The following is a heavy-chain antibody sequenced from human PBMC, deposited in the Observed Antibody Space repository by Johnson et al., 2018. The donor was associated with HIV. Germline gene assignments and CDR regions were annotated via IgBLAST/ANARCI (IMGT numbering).Heavy chain of an antibody. CDR2: ISGGGGGT. J-gene: IGHJ3*02. CDR1: GFTFSSYA. V-gene: IGHV3-23*04. Sequence: EQLVESGGGVVRPGRSLRLSCAASGFTFSSYAMTWVRQAPGKGLEWVSGISGGGGGTYYGDSVKGRFTISRDNSRNTLFLQMNSLRAEDTAVYYFAKVPRVVVIPLDAFDIWGKGTMVTVYS. D-gene: IGHD3-22*01. CDR3: AKVPRVVVIPLDAFDI.